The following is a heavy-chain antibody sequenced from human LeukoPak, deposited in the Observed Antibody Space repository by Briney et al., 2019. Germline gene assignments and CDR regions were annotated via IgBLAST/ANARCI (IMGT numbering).Heavy chain of an antibody. V-gene: IGHV4-34*01. CDR3: ARALTRGYCTGGVCYRSPGCYDY. J-gene: IGHJ4*02. CDR2: INHSGST. CDR1: GGSFSGYY. D-gene: IGHD2-8*02. Sequence: PSETLSLTCAVYGGSFSGYYWSWIRQPPGKGLEWIGEINHSGSTNYNPSLKSRVTISVDTSKNQFSLKLSSVTAADTAVYYCARALTRGYCTGGVCYRSPGCYDYWGQGALVTVSS.